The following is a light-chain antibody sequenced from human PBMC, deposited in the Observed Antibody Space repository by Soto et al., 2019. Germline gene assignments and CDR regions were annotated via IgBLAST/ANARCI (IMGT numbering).Light chain of an antibody. Sequence: DIQMTQSPSSLSASVGGRVTITCRASQDIGTSLDWFQQKPGTAPKRLIYTISDLQSGVPSSFSGGGSGTEFTLTIIILQPEDSSTYYCLQHYAFPFSFGPGTKVHV. CDR2: TIS. CDR1: QDIGTS. J-gene: IGKJ3*01. CDR3: LQHYAFPFS. V-gene: IGKV1-17*01.